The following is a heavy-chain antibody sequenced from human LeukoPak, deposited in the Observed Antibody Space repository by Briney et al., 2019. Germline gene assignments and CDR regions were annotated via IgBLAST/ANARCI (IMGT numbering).Heavy chain of an antibody. V-gene: IGHV1-69*13. J-gene: IGHJ4*02. CDR3: ARDPRGNDILTGFD. D-gene: IGHD3-9*01. CDR1: GGTFSSYA. CDR2: IIPIFGTA. Sequence: SVTVSCTASGGTFSSYAISWVRQAPGQGLEWMGGIIPIFGTANYAQKFQGRVTITADESTSTAYMQLSSLRSEDTAVYYCARDPRGNDILTGFDWGQGTLVTVSS.